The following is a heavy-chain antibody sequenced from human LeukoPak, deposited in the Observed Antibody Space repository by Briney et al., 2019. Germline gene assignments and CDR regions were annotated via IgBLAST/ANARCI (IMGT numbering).Heavy chain of an antibody. J-gene: IGHJ4*02. CDR2: INHSGST. CDR1: GGSFSGYY. Sequence: SETLSPTCAVYGGSFSGYYWSWIRQPPGKGLEWIGEINHSGSTNYNPSLKSRVTISVDTSKNQFSLKLSSVTAADTAVYYCASWEDGSGSYHATYFDYWGQGTLVTVSS. V-gene: IGHV4-34*01. CDR3: ASWEDGSGSYHATYFDY. D-gene: IGHD3-10*01.